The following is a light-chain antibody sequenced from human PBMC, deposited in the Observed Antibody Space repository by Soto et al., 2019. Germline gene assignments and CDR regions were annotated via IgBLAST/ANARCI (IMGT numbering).Light chain of an antibody. Sequence: QSALTQPASVSGSPGQSITISCTGTSSDVGGYNFVSWYQHHPGKAPKLLIYDVSNRPSGVSDRFSGSKSGNTASLTISGLQAEDKADYYCSSKTSSSAYVVFGGGTKLTVL. J-gene: IGLJ2*01. CDR1: SSDVGGYNF. V-gene: IGLV2-14*01. CDR3: SSKTSSSAYVV. CDR2: DVS.